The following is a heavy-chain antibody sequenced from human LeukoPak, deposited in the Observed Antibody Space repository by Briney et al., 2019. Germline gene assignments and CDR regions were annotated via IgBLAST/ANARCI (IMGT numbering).Heavy chain of an antibody. Sequence: SQTLSLTCTVSGGSIGSGDYCWSRIRQPPGKGLEWIGYIYYGGSTYYHPSLKSRVIISETTSRNPFSLKMSPVIAADTAVYYCARTPDSGTYYTACFDSWGQGTLVTVSS. V-gene: IGHV4-30-4*01. CDR1: GGSIGSGDYC. J-gene: IGHJ5*01. CDR2: IYYGGST. D-gene: IGHD3-10*01. CDR3: ARTPDSGTYYTACFDS.